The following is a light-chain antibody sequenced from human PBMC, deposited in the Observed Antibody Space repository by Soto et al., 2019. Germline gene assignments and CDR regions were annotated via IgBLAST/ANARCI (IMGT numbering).Light chain of an antibody. CDR3: QQRSNWRPIT. CDR1: QSVSSY. CDR2: DAS. J-gene: IGKJ5*01. Sequence: EVVMTQSPATLSVSPGERATLSCRASQSVSSYLAWYQQKPGQAPRLLIYDASNRATGIPARFSGSGSGTDFTLTISSLEPEDFAVYYCQQRSNWRPITFGQGTRLEI. V-gene: IGKV3-11*01.